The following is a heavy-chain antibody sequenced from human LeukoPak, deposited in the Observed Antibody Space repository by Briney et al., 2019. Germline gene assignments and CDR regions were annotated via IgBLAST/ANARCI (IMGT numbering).Heavy chain of an antibody. CDR3: AREGGTTSI. V-gene: IGHV4-59*01. CDR1: GGSFSGYY. CDR2: IYYSGST. Sequence: SETLSLTCAVYGGSFSGYYWSWIRQPPGKGLEWIGYIYYSGSTNYNPSLKSRVTISVDTSKNQFSLKLSSVTAADTAVYYCAREGGTTSIWGQGTMVTVSS. D-gene: IGHD1-7*01. J-gene: IGHJ3*02.